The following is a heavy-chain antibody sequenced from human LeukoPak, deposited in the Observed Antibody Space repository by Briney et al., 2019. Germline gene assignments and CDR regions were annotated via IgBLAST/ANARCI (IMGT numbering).Heavy chain of an antibody. D-gene: IGHD6-13*01. CDR1: GGSFSGYY. CDR2: INHSGST. V-gene: IGHV4-34*01. Sequence: SETLSLTCAVYGGSFSGYYWSWIRQPPGKGLEWIGEINHSGSTNYNPSLKSRVTISVDTSKNQFSLKLSSVTAADTAVYYCAGSGGSWYGPSQIASNWFDPWGQGTLVTVSS. J-gene: IGHJ5*02. CDR3: AGSGGSWYGPSQIASNWFDP.